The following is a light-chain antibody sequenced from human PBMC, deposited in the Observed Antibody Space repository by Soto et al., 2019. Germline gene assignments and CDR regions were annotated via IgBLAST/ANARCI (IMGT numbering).Light chain of an antibody. Sequence: EIVMTQSPATLSVSPGERATLSCRASQSVSTYLAWYQQKPGQAPRLLIYSASTRATGIPARFSGGGSGTEFTLTSSSLQSEDFAVDIGQQDNDWPPRWTFGQGNKVEIK. CDR1: QSVSTY. CDR2: SAS. J-gene: IGKJ1*01. V-gene: IGKV3-15*01. CDR3: QQDNDWPPRWT.